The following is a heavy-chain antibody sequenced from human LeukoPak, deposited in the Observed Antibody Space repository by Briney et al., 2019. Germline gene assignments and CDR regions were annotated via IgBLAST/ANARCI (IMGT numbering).Heavy chain of an antibody. V-gene: IGHV4-31*03. J-gene: IGHJ4*02. CDR1: GGSISSSGYY. Sequence: PSQTLSLTCTVSGGSISSSGYYWSWIRQHPGKGLEWIGYIFHSGSTYYIPSLKSRVTISVDTSKNQFSLKLNSVTAADTAVYYCAREVVYWGQGTLVTVSS. CDR3: AREVVY. CDR2: IFHSGST.